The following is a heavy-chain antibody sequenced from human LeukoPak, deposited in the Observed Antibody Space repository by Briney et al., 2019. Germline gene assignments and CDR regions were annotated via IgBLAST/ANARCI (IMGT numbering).Heavy chain of an antibody. D-gene: IGHD3-10*01. CDR1: GYTFTGYY. Sequence: GASVKVSCKASGYTFTGYYMHWVRQAPGQGLEWMGWINPNSGGTNYAQRFQGRVTMTRDTSISTAYMELSRLRSDDTAVYYCASSFPDESYGRTYYYGMDVSGQGTTVTVSS. J-gene: IGHJ6*02. V-gene: IGHV1-2*02. CDR3: ASSFPDESYGRTYYYGMDV. CDR2: INPNSGGT.